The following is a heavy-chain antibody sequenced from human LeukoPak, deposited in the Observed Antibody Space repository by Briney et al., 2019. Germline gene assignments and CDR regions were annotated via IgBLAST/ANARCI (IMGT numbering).Heavy chain of an antibody. Sequence: ASVKVSCKASGYTFTSYAMNWVRQAPGQGLEWMGWISAYNGNTNYAQKLQGRVTMTTDTSTSTAYMELRSLRSDDTAVYYCARDRRPRYYDSSGYLGAFDYWGQGTLVTVSS. CDR1: GYTFTSYA. V-gene: IGHV1-18*01. J-gene: IGHJ4*02. CDR3: ARDRRPRYYDSSGYLGAFDY. CDR2: ISAYNGNT. D-gene: IGHD3-22*01.